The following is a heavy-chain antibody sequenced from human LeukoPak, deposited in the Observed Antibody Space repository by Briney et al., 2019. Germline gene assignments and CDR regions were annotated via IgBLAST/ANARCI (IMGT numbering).Heavy chain of an antibody. D-gene: IGHD1-26*01. Sequence: SETLSLTCTVSGVSNSSYYWSWIRQPAGKGLEWIGRIYTSGTTKHNPSLKSRVTLSVDTSKNQFSLRLTSVTAADTAVYFCARDDVPYRGTYTPFDHWGQGTLVTVSS. V-gene: IGHV4-4*07. J-gene: IGHJ4*02. CDR3: ARDDVPYRGTYTPFDH. CDR2: IYTSGTT. CDR1: GVSNSSYY.